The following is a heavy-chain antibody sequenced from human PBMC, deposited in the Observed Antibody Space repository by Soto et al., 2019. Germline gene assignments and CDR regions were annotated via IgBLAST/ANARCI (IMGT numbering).Heavy chain of an antibody. CDR2: INAGNGNT. V-gene: IGHV1-3*01. J-gene: IGHJ3*02. CDR3: ARTYGSGKFSAFDI. Sequence: QVQLVQSGAEVKKPGASVKFSCKASGYTFTSYAMHWVRQAPGQRLEWMGWINAGNGNTKYSQKFQGRVTITRDTSASTAYMELSSLRSEDTAVYYCARTYGSGKFSAFDIWGQGTMVTASS. CDR1: GYTFTSYA. D-gene: IGHD3-10*01.